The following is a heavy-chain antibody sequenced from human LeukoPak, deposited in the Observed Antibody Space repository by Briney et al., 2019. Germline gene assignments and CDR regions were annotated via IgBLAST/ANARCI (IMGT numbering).Heavy chain of an antibody. Sequence: PSETLSLTCTVSGGSISSYYWSWIRQPAGKGLEWIGRIYTSGSTNYNPSLKSRVTMSVDTSKNQFSLKLSSVTAADTAVYYCAREPIAVAGTNWFDPWGQGTLVTVSS. CDR1: GGSISSYY. J-gene: IGHJ5*02. V-gene: IGHV4-4*07. CDR2: IYTSGST. CDR3: AREPIAVAGTNWFDP. D-gene: IGHD6-19*01.